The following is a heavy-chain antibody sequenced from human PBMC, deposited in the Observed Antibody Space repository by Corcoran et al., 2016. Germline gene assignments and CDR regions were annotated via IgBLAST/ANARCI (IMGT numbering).Heavy chain of an antibody. CDR2: IYHSGST. D-gene: IGHD5-18*01. Sequence: QVQLQESGPGLVKPSETLSLTCTVSGYSISSDYYWGWIRQPPGKGLEWIGSIYHSGSTYYNPSLKSRVTISVDTSKNQFSRKLSSVTAAATAVYYCARGTYSYGYNWFDPWGQGTLVTVSS. CDR3: ARGTYSYGYNWFDP. CDR1: GYSISSDYY. J-gene: IGHJ5*02. V-gene: IGHV4-38-2*02.